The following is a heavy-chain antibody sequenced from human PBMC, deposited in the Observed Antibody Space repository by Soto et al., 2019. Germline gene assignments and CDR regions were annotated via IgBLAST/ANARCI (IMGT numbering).Heavy chain of an antibody. CDR2: ISYDGSNK. D-gene: IGHD5-18*01. V-gene: IGHV3-30*18. CDR1: GFTFSSYG. J-gene: IGHJ4*02. CDR3: AKDVSSGHTAMPLAPLDY. Sequence: PGGSLRLSCAASGFTFSSYGMHWVRQAPDKGLEWVAVISYDGSNKYYADSVKGRFTISRDNSKNTLYLQMNSLRAEDTAVYYCAKDVSSGHTAMPLAPLDYWGQGTLVTVSS.